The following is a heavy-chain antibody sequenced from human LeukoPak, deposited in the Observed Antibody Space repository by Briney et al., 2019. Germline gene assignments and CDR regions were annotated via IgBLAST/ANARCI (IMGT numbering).Heavy chain of an antibody. V-gene: IGHV4-61*02. CDR2: LFSSGTT. Sequence: TPSLTCTVSGGSFSSGDYSWNWIRPPAGQGLEWIGRLFSSGTTNYNPSLKSRVTISGDTSNNQFSLKLTSVTAADTAVYYCARMGNPATVTADYWGQGTLVTVSS. CDR3: ARMGNPATVTADY. CDR1: GGSFSSGDYS. D-gene: IGHD4-17*01. J-gene: IGHJ4*02.